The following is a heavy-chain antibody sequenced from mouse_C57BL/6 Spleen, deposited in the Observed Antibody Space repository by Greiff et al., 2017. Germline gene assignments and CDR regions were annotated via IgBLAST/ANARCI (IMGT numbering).Heavy chain of an antibody. CDR1: GYTFTSYW. CDR2: IDPSAGYT. J-gene: IGHJ2*01. D-gene: IGHD2-12*01. CDR3: AKKYSYYNSTDY. Sequence: QVQLQQPGAELVMPGASVKLSCKASGYTFTSYWMHWVKQRPGQGLEWIGEIDPSAGYTNYNQKFKGKSTMTVDKSSSPAYMQRSSLTSEDSAVYYCAKKYSYYNSTDYWGQGTTLTVSS. V-gene: IGHV1-69*01.